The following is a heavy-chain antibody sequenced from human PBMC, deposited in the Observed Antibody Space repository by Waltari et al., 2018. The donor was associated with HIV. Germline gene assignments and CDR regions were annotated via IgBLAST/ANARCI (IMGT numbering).Heavy chain of an antibody. CDR3: VRYCSGSTSYPEFDY. Sequence: PRASLKLSCETSGYIFVDHFVHWVRQVPGQGLGWLGWINPKTGDMSLPEKFKGRISLTADVSTTTVHMELRRVDRGDSALYFCVRYCSGSTSYPEFDYWGQGTLVTVSS. D-gene: IGHD2-15*01. V-gene: IGHV1-2*02. CDR2: INPKTGDM. CDR1: GYIFVDHF. J-gene: IGHJ4*02.